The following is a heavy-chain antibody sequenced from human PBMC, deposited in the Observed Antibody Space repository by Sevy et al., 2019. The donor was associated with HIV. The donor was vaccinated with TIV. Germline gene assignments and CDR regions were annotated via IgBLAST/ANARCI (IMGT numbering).Heavy chain of an antibody. V-gene: IGHV3-23*01. J-gene: IGHJ3*02. CDR2: IFRSGETT. D-gene: IGHD3-22*01. Sequence: GGSLRLSCAASGFTFYNYAMSWVRQAPGKGLEWVSTIFRSGETTYYADSVKARFTISRDNSNNTLYLQMNSLRTEDTALYYCAGARYDSSGSFDAFDIWGQGTMVTVSS. CDR1: GFTFYNYA. CDR3: AGARYDSSGSFDAFDI.